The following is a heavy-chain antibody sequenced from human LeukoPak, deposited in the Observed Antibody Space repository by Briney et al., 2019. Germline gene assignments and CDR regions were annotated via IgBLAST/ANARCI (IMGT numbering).Heavy chain of an antibody. CDR2: INPSGGST. CDR3: ARANPVGGIQDY. J-gene: IGHJ4*02. V-gene: IGHV1-46*01. D-gene: IGHD6-13*01. Sequence: GASVKVSCKASGYTFTSYYMRWVRQAPGQGLEWMGIINPSGGSTSYAQKFQGRVTMTRDTSTSTVYMELSSLRSEDTAVYYCARANPVGGIQDYWGQGTLVTVSS. CDR1: GYTFTSYY.